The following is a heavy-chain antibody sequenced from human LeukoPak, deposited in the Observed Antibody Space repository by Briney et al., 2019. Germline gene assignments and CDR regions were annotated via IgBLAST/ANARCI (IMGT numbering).Heavy chain of an antibody. Sequence: GGSLRLSCAASGFTFSSYDMNWVRQAPGKGLEWVSAISGHGGSTYFADSVKGRFTIFRGNSKNTLHLQMHSLRVEDTAVYYCASKLLPAAEQGLAYWGQGTLVTVSS. CDR2: ISGHGGST. J-gene: IGHJ4*02. CDR3: ASKLLPAAEQGLAY. D-gene: IGHD2-2*01. V-gene: IGHV3-23*01. CDR1: GFTFSSYD.